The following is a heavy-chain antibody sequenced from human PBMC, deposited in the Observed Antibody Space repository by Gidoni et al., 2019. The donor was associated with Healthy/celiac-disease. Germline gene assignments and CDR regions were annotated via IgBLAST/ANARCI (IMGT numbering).Heavy chain of an antibody. CDR2: ISAYTGNP. Sequence: QVQLVQSGAEVKKPGAAVKVSCKDSGYNFTSYGISWVRQAPGQGLEWMGWISAYTGNPNYAQKLHGRVPMTTDPSSSTASMDLRRLRSDASAVYYCARDGGVRLGEFSFYWGQGTLVTVSS. V-gene: IGHV1-18*01. CDR1: GYNFTSYG. D-gene: IGHD3-16*02. CDR3: ARDGGVRLGEFSFY. J-gene: IGHJ4*02.